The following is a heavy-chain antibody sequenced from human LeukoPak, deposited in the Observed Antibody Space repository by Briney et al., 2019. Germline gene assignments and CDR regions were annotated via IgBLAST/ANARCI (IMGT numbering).Heavy chain of an antibody. D-gene: IGHD3-22*01. CDR3: ARRGGLGHYDSSGYYAY. CDR1: GYSISSGYY. J-gene: IGHJ4*02. CDR2: IYHSGRT. V-gene: IGHV4-38-2*02. Sequence: SETLSLTCTVSGYSISSGYYWGWIRQPPGKGLEWIGSIYHSGRTFYNPSLKSRVTISVDTSKNQFSLKLTSVTAADTAVYYCARRGGLGHYDSSGYYAYWGQGTLVTVSS.